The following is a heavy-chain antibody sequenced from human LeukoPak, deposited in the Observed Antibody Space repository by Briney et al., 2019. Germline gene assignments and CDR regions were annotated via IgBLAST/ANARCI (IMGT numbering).Heavy chain of an antibody. V-gene: IGHV1-2*02. D-gene: IGHD2-2*02. Sequence: ASVKVSCKASGYTFTGYYMHWVRQAPGRGLEWMGRINPNSGGTNYAQKFQGRVTMTRDTSISTAYMELSRLRSDDTAVYYCARDIGYCSSTSCYTHDYWGQGTLVTVSS. J-gene: IGHJ4*02. CDR3: ARDIGYCSSTSCYTHDY. CDR1: GYTFTGYY. CDR2: INPNSGGT.